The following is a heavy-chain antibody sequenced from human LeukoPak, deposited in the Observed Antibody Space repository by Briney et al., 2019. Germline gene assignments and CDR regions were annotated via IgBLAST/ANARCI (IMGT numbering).Heavy chain of an antibody. V-gene: IGHV3-48*01. CDR1: GFTFSSYS. Sequence: GGSLRLSCAASGFTFSSYSMNWVRQAPGKGLEWVSYISSSSSTIYYADPVKGRFTISRDNAKNSLYLQMNSLRAEDTAVYYCARETFIAVAAGDYYYYYGMDVWGQGTTVTVSS. CDR2: ISSSSSTI. D-gene: IGHD6-19*01. CDR3: ARETFIAVAAGDYYYYYGMDV. J-gene: IGHJ6*02.